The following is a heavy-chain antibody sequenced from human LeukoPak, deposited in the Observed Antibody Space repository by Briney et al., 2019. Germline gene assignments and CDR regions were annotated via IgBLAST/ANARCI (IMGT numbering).Heavy chain of an antibody. J-gene: IGHJ4*02. V-gene: IGHV1-8*01. CDR1: GYTSTSYD. CDR3: ARARTTVTTFPHY. Sequence: ASVKVSCKASGYTSTSYDINWVRPATGQGLEWMGWMNPNSGNTGYAQRFQGRVTMTRNTSISTAYMELSSLRSEDTAVYYCARARTTVTTFPHYWGQGTLVTVSS. D-gene: IGHD4-17*01. CDR2: MNPNSGNT.